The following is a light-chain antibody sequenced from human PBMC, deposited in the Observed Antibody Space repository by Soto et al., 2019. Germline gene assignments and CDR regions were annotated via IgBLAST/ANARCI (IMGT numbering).Light chain of an antibody. CDR1: QSVSSK. J-gene: IGKJ4*01. V-gene: IGKV3-15*01. CDR2: GAS. Sequence: EIVMTQSPATLYVSPGERATLSCRASQSVSSKLAWYQQKPGQAPRLLIYGASTRATGIPARFSGSGSGTELTLTISSLQSEDFAVYYCQQYNNWPLTFGGGTKVEIK. CDR3: QQYNNWPLT.